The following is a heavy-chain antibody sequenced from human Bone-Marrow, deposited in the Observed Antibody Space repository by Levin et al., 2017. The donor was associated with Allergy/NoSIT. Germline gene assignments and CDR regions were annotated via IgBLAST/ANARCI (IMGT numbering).Heavy chain of an antibody. Sequence: GGSLRLSCAASGFTFNSYALSWVRQAPGKGLEWVSAISGSGSSTYYADSVKGRFTISRDNSMTTLYLQMNSLRAEDTAVYYCAKGAGWVAGAVALIWGQGTLVTVSS. CDR1: GFTFNSYA. D-gene: IGHD6-19*01. CDR2: ISGSGSST. CDR3: AKGAGWVAGAVALI. J-gene: IGHJ4*02. V-gene: IGHV3-23*01.